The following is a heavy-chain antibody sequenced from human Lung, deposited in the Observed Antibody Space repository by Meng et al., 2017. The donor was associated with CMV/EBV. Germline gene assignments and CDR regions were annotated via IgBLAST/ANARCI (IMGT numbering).Heavy chain of an antibody. CDR2: ISRSGGTI. CDR1: GFPVSDYC. V-gene: IGHV3-11*04. CDR3: ARDGRVFPFWYFDL. Sequence: AAAGFPVSDYCVSWIRQAPGKGLEWVSYISRSGGTIYYADSVKGRFTISRDTAKNSLFLQMNSLRAEDTAVYYCARDGRVFPFWYFDLWGRGTLSPSPQ. J-gene: IGHJ2*01.